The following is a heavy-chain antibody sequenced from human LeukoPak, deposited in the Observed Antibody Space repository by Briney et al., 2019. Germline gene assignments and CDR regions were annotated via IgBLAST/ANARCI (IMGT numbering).Heavy chain of an antibody. D-gene: IGHD4-17*01. CDR2: IYYSGST. CDR3: ARANGVPEYGMDV. CDR1: GGSISSYY. J-gene: IGHJ6*02. Sequence: SETLSLTCTVSGGSISSYYWSWIRQPPGKGLEWIGYIYYSGSTNYNPSLKSRVTISVDTSKNQFSLKLSSVTAADTAVYYCARANGVPEYGMDVWGQGTTVTVSS. V-gene: IGHV4-59*12.